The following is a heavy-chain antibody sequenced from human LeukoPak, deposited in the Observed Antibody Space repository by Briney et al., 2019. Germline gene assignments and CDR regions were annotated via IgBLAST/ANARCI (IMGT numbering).Heavy chain of an antibody. J-gene: IGHJ4*02. CDR3: ARGSDGDLDY. Sequence: KTGGSLRLSCAVSGFTLSSYSMNWVRQAPGKGLEWASSISSSSSHIYYADSVKGRFTISRDNAKNSLYLQMNSLRAEDTAVYYCARGSDGDLDYWGQGTLVTVSS. D-gene: IGHD4-17*01. CDR1: GFTLSSYS. CDR2: ISSSSSHI. V-gene: IGHV3-21*01.